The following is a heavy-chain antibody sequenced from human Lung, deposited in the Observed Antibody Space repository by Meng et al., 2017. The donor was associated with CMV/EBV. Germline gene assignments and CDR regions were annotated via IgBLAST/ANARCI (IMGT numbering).Heavy chain of an antibody. J-gene: IGHJ4*02. Sequence: ASVXVSXKASGYAFTGHYIHWVRQAPGQGLEWMGWINPNSGETNYAHKFQGRVTLTRDTSISTAYMGLTSLVSDDTAVYYCARFAESASGWYYFDYWGQGTLVTVSS. D-gene: IGHD6-19*01. CDR3: ARFAESASGWYYFDY. V-gene: IGHV1-2*02. CDR2: INPNSGET. CDR1: GYAFTGHY.